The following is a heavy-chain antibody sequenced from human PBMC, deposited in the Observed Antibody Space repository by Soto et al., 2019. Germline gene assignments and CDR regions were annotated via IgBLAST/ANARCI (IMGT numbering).Heavy chain of an antibody. D-gene: IGHD6-13*01. V-gene: IGHV3-23*01. CDR1: GFTFSSYD. CDR3: AKNPAVGPNYFDF. Sequence: GGSLRLSCATSGFTFSSYDMNWVRQAPGRGREWVSSISSSGGATYSTDSVKGRFTISRDNYNNTLYLQMNSLRVEDTAVYYCAKNPAVGPNYFDFWGQGTLVTVSS. CDR2: ISSSGGAT. J-gene: IGHJ4*02.